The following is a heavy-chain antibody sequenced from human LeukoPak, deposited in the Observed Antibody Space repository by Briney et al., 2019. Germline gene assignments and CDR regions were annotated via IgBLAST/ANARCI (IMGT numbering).Heavy chain of an antibody. CDR2: IYYSGST. CDR1: GGSISSYY. Sequence: SKTLSLTCTVSGGSISSYYWSWIRQPPGKGLEWIGYIYYSGSTNYNPSLKSRVTISVDTSKNQFSLKLSSVTAADTAVYYCARVFYDIWFPYWYFDLWGRGTLVTVSS. CDR3: ARVFYDIWFPYWYFDL. V-gene: IGHV4-59*01. D-gene: IGHD3-9*01. J-gene: IGHJ2*01.